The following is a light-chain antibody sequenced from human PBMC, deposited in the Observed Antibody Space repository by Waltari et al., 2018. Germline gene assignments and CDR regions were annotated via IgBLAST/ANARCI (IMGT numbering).Light chain of an antibody. J-gene: IGKJ3*01. CDR1: QSVSSSY. V-gene: IGKV3D-20*02. Sequence: TQSPGTLSLSPGERATLSCRASQSVSSSYLAWYQQKPGQAPRLLIYGASSRATGIPDRFSGSGSGTDFTLTISRLEPEDFAVYYCQERSDWRGLTFGPGTKVDIK. CDR2: GAS. CDR3: QERSDWRGLT.